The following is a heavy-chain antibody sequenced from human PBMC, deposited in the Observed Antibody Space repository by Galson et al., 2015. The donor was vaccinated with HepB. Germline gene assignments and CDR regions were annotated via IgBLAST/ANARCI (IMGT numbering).Heavy chain of an antibody. CDR2: IKSKTDGGTT. D-gene: IGHD3-16*02. CDR3: TTDRGYDYVWGSYRYTAFDY. CDR1: GFTFSNAW. J-gene: IGHJ4*02. V-gene: IGHV3-15*07. Sequence: SLRLSCAASGFTFSNAWMNWVRQAPGKGLEWVGRIKSKTDGGTTNYAAPVKGRFTISRDDSKNTLYLQMNSLKTEDTAVYYCTTDRGYDYVWGSYRYTAFDYWGQGTLVTVSS.